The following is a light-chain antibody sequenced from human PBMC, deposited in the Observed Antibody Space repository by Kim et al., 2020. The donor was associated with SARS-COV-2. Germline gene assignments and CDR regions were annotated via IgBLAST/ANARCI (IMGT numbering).Light chain of an antibody. J-gene: IGLJ1*01. CDR2: DVS. V-gene: IGLV2-14*01. Sequence: QSALTQPASVSGSPGQSITISCTGTSSDVGGYKHVSWYQQHPGKAPKVMTYDVSKRPSGVYNRFSGSKSGNTASLTISGLQAEDEDDYYCSSYTSSSTYVFGTGTKVTVL. CDR1: SSDVGGYKH. CDR3: SSYTSSSTYV.